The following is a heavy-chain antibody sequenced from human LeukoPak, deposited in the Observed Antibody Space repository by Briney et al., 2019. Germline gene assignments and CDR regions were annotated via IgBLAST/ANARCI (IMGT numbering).Heavy chain of an antibody. CDR1: GGSISSNNW. D-gene: IGHD2-21*01. CDR3: ARNGAYCLDY. CDR2: IYPSGST. V-gene: IGHV4-4*02. J-gene: IGHJ4*02. Sequence: PSETLSLTCAVSGGSISSNNWWSWVRQPPGKGLEWIGEIYPSGSTNYNPSLKSRVTISVDKSQNQFSLKLSSVTAADTAVYYCARNGAYCLDYWGQGTLVTVSS.